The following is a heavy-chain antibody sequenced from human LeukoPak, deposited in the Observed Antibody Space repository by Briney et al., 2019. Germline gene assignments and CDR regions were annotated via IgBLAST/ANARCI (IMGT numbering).Heavy chain of an antibody. V-gene: IGHV3-30*02. J-gene: IGHJ4*02. CDR2: IRDDGSNK. Sequence: PGGSLRLSCAASGFTFCSYGMHWVRQAPGKGLEWVAFIRDDGSNKYYADSVKGRFTISRDNSKNRLYLQMNSLSTDDTAVYYCAKDGRSGYSDWGQGTLVTVSS. CDR3: AKDGRSGYSD. D-gene: IGHD3-3*01. CDR1: GFTFCSYG.